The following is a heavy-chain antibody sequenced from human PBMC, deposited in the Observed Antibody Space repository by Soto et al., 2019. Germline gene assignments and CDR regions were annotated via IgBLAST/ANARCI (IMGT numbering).Heavy chain of an antibody. J-gene: IGHJ6*04. CDR1: GFTLSGRS. D-gene: IGHD3-10*01. CDR2: IDNAGTDS. Sequence: EVQLVESGGGLVQPGGSLRLSCAASGFTLSGRSMHWVRQAPGKGLVWVSGIDNAGTDSTYADFVKGRFTSSRDNAKNMLYLQMNSLRVEDTAVYYCDRGWFGPDVWGKGTTVTVSS. CDR3: DRGWFGPDV. V-gene: IGHV3-74*01.